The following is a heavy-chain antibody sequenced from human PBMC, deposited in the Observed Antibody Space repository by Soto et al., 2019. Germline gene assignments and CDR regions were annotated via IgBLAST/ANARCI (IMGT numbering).Heavy chain of an antibody. D-gene: IGHD3-16*01. V-gene: IGHV1-18*01. CDR2: ISAYNGNT. J-gene: IGHJ6*02. Sequence: ASVKVSCKASGYTFTSYGISWVRQAPGQGLEWMGWISAYNGNTNYAQKLQGRVTMTTDTSTSTAYMELRSLRYDDTAVYYCARDGGGSVRLGPYYGMDVWGQGNRVTVSS. CDR1: GYTFTSYG. CDR3: ARDGGGSVRLGPYYGMDV.